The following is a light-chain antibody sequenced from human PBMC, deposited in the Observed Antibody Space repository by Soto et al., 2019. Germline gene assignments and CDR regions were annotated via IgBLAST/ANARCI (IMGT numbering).Light chain of an antibody. Sequence: EIVMTQSPATLSVSPGERATLSCRASQSVSSNLAWYQQKPGQAPRLLIYGASTRATGIPARFSGSGSGTEFTLTISSLQSEDVAVYYCQQYNNHWTFGHGTKVEIQ. CDR3: QQYNNHWT. V-gene: IGKV3-15*01. CDR2: GAS. J-gene: IGKJ1*01. CDR1: QSVSSN.